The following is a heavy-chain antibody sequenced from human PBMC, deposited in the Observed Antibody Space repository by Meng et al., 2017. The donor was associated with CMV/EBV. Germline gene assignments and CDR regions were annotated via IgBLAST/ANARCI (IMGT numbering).Heavy chain of an antibody. CDR1: GGSVSSGSYY. CDR2: IYYSGST. CDR3: ARARLGSGYPYYYYGMDV. J-gene: IGHJ6*02. D-gene: IGHD3-3*01. V-gene: IGHV4-61*01. Sequence: GSLRLSCTVSGGSVSSGSYYWSWIRQPPGKGLEWIGYIYYSGSTNYNPSLKSRVTISVDTSKNQFSLKLSSVTAADTAVYYCARARLGSGYPYYYYGMDVWGQGTTVTVSS.